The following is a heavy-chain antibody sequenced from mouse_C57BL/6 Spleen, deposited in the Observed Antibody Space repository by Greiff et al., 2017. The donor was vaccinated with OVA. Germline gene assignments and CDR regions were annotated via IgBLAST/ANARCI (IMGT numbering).Heavy chain of an antibody. J-gene: IGHJ3*01. CDR2: IWSGGST. Sequence: QVQLQQSGPGLVQPSQSLSITCTVSGFSLTSYGVHWVRQSPGKGLEWLGVIWSGGSTDYNAAFISRLSISKDNSKSQVFFKMNSLQADDTAIYYCARPYDYDVGGFAYWGQGTLVTVSA. CDR3: ARPYDYDVGGFAY. CDR1: GFSLTSYG. D-gene: IGHD2-4*01. V-gene: IGHV2-2*01.